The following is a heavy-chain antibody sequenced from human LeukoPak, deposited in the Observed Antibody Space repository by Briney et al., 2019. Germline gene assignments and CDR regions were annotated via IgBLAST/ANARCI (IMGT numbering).Heavy chain of an antibody. D-gene: IGHD6-19*01. Sequence: PGGSLRLSCAASGFTFSSYAVHWVRQAPGRGLEWVAAISYDGNNKYYADSVKGRFTISRVNSRDTLYLQMSSLKTEDTAVYYCARSGRWLGYFDYWGQGTLPPSPQ. CDR2: ISYDGNNK. V-gene: IGHV3-30*04. J-gene: IGHJ4*02. CDR1: GFTFSSYA. CDR3: ARSGRWLGYFDY.